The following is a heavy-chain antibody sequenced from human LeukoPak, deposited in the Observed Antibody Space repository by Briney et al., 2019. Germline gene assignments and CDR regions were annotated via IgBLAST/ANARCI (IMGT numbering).Heavy chain of an antibody. CDR2: IYHSGST. CDR1: GGSISSSNW. D-gene: IGHD1-14*01. CDR3: ARERTSVAEYFQH. V-gene: IGHV4-4*02. Sequence: SGTLSLTCAVSGGSISSSNWWSWVRQPPGKGLGWIGEIYHSGSTNYNPSLKSRVTISVDKSKNQFSLKLSSVTAADTAVYYCARERTSVAEYFQHWGQGTLVTVSS. J-gene: IGHJ1*01.